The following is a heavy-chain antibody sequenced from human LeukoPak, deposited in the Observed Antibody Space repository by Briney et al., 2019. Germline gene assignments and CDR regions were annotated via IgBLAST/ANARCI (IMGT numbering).Heavy chain of an antibody. V-gene: IGHV3-23*01. J-gene: IGHJ4*02. Sequence: PGGSLRLSCAASAFTFSNYAMSGLRQAPGKGLEWVSTISNSDSSTYYSDSVKGRFTISRDNSENTLYLQMNSLRAEDTAVDYCAKATGYLLWGQGTLVIVSS. CDR1: AFTFSNYA. CDR2: ISNSDSST. CDR3: AKATGYLL. D-gene: IGHD1-14*01.